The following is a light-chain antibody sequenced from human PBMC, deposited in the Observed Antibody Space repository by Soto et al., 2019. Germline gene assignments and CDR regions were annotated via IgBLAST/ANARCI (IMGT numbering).Light chain of an antibody. CDR3: CSYAGNSLWV. CDR1: SSDVGGYNY. V-gene: IGLV2-11*01. CDR2: DVS. Sequence: QSALTQPRSVSGSPGQSVTISCTGTSSDVGGYNYVSWYQQHLGKAPKLVIYDVSKRPSGVPDRFPGSKSGNTASLTISGLQAEDEADYYCCSYAGNSLWVFGGGTKVTVL. J-gene: IGLJ3*02.